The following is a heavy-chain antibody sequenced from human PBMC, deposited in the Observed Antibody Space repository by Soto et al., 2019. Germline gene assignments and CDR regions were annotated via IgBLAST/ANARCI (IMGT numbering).Heavy chain of an antibody. Sequence: SETLSLTCTVSGGSISRYYWSWILQPPGKGLEWIGYIYYSGSTNYNPALLSRVTISVDTSKNQFSLKLSSVTAADTAVYYCARSPPHIREYFQHWGQGTLVTVSS. CDR1: GGSISRYY. D-gene: IGHD2-2*02. CDR2: IYYSGST. J-gene: IGHJ1*01. CDR3: ARSPPHIREYFQH. V-gene: IGHV4-59*01.